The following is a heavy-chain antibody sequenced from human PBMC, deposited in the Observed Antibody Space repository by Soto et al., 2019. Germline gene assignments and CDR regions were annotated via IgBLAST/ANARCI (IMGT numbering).Heavy chain of an antibody. CDR1: GFTFSNAW. V-gene: IGHV3-15*07. Sequence: GGSLRLSCAASGFTFSNAWINWVRQAPGKGLEWVGRIKSKADGGSTYYADSVKGRFTISRDNSKNTLYLQMNSLRAEDTAVYYCAKDRLYSSGWYTPPTPSPNDYWGQGTLVTVSS. J-gene: IGHJ4*02. D-gene: IGHD6-19*01. CDR3: AKDRLYSSGWYTPPTPSPNDY. CDR2: IKSKADGGST.